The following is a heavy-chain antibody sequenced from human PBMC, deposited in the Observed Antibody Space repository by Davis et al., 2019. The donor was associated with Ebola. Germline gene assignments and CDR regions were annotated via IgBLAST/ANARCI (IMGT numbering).Heavy chain of an antibody. J-gene: IGHJ4*02. CDR3: ARHRGRTRSIYYGSGSYPNEFDY. D-gene: IGHD3-10*01. CDR1: GGSISSYY. V-gene: IGHV4-59*08. Sequence: PSETLSLTCTVSGGSISSYYWSWIRQPPGKGLEWIGYIYYSGSTNYNPSLKSRVTISVDTSKNQFSLKLSSVTAADTAVYYCARHRGRTRSIYYGSGSYPNEFDYWGQGTLVTVSS. CDR2: IYYSGST.